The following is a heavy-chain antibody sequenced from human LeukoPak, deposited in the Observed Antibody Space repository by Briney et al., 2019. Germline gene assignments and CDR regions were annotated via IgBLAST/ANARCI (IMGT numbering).Heavy chain of an antibody. CDR3: ARAQWLPPYYFDY. CDR1: GGSISSTSNY. J-gene: IGHJ4*02. D-gene: IGHD6-19*01. V-gene: IGHV4-39*01. Sequence: SETLSLTCTVSGGSISSTSNYWGWIRQPPGKGLEWIGSIYYSGSTYYNPSLKRRVTISVDTSKNQFSLKLSSVTAADTAVYYCARAQWLPPYYFDYWGQGALVTVSS. CDR2: IYYSGST.